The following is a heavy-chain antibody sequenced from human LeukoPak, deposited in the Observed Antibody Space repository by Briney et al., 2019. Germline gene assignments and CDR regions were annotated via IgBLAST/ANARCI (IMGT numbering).Heavy chain of an antibody. D-gene: IGHD1-1*01. V-gene: IGHV1-2*02. CDR2: INPNSGGT. Sequence: ASVKVSCKASGYTFTGYYIHWVRQAPGQGLEWMGWINPNSGGTNYAQKFQGRVTMTRDTSISTAYMELSRLRSDDTAVYYCARDQTNWNSFDPWGQGTLVTVSS. CDR3: ARDQTNWNSFDP. CDR1: GYTFTGYY. J-gene: IGHJ5*02.